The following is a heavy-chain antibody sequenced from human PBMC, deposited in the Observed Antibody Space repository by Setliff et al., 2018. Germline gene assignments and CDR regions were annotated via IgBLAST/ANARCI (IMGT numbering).Heavy chain of an antibody. CDR1: GGSFSGYY. CDR3: ARVPPKDSGSFYWDAFDI. CDR2: INHSGST. J-gene: IGHJ3*02. Sequence: PSETLSLTCAVYGGSFSGYYWSWIRQPPGEGLEWIGEINHSGSTNYSPSLKSRVTISVDTSKNQFSLKLTSVTAADTAVYYCARVPPKDSGSFYWDAFDIWGQGTMVTVSS. D-gene: IGHD1-26*01. V-gene: IGHV4-34*01.